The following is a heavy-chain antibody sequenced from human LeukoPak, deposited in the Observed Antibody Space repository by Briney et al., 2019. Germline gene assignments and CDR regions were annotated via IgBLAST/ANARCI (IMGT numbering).Heavy chain of an antibody. V-gene: IGHV4-31*03. J-gene: IGHJ4*02. Sequence: SETLSLTCTVSGGSISSGGYYWSWIRRHPGKGLEWIGYIYYSGSTYYNPSLKSRVTISVDTSKNQFSLKLSSVTAADTAVYYCARYVSSGYYLRKNYFDYWGQGTLVTVSS. CDR1: GGSISSGGYY. CDR2: IYYSGST. CDR3: ARYVSSGYYLRKNYFDY. D-gene: IGHD3-22*01.